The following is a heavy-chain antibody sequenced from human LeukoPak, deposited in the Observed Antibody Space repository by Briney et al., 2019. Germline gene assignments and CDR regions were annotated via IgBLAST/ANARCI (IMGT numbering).Heavy chain of an antibody. J-gene: IGHJ4*02. CDR1: GFTFGSYS. CDR3: ARDWGIAAAGTPFDY. Sequence: SGGSLRLSCAASGFTFGSYSMNWVRQAPGKGLEWVSSISSSSSYIYYADSVKGRFTTSRDNAKNSLYLQMNSLRAEDTAVYYCARDWGIAAAGTPFDYWGQGTLVTVSS. D-gene: IGHD6-13*01. CDR2: ISSSSSYI. V-gene: IGHV3-21*01.